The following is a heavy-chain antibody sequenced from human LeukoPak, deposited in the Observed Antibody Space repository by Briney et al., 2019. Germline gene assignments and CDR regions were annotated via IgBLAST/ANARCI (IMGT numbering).Heavy chain of an antibody. V-gene: IGHV1-46*01. J-gene: IGHJ5*02. CDR3: ARDLFCRSWTNWFDP. D-gene: IGHD6-13*01. CDR2: INPSGGST. CDR1: GYTFTSYY. Sequence: GASVKVSCKASGYTFTSYYMHWVRQAPGQGLEWMGIINPSGGSTSYAQKFQGRVTMTRDMSTSTVYIELSSLRSEDTAVYYCARDLFCRSWTNWFDPWGQGTLVTVSS.